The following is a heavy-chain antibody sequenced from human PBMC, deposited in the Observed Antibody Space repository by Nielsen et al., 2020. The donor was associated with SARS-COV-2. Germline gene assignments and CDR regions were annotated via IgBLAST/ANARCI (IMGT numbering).Heavy chain of an antibody. Sequence: SETLSLTCTVSGGSVSSGSYYWSWIRQPPGKGLEWIGYIYYSGSTNYNPSLKSRVTISVDTSKNQFSLKLSSVTAADTAVYYCAGEMAIPEADYYYGMDVWGQGTTVTVSS. CDR1: GGSVSSGSYY. J-gene: IGHJ6*02. CDR3: AGEMAIPEADYYYGMDV. V-gene: IGHV4-61*01. CDR2: IYYSGST. D-gene: IGHD5-24*01.